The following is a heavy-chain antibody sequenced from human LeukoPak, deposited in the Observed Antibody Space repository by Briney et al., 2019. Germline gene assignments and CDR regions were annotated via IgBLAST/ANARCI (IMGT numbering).Heavy chain of an antibody. CDR3: ATDRYYTMNI. CDR2: ISSDGSVI. J-gene: IGHJ6*02. CDR1: GFTFTRYW. Sequence: GGSLTLSCATSGFTFTRYWMAWIRQSPGKGLAWVSHISSDGSVIVYADSVKGRFTISRDNAKNTLYLQMNSLRLDDTAVYYCATDRYYTMNIWGQGTTVTVSS. V-gene: IGHV3-74*01.